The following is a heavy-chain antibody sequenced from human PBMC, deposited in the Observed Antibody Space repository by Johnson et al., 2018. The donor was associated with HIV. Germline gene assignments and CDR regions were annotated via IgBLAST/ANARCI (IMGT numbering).Heavy chain of an antibody. Sequence: VQLVESGGGLVKSGGSLRLSCAASGFTFSSYDMHWVRQATGKGLEWVSAISGSGGSTYYADSVKGRFTISRDNSKNTLYLQMNSLRAADTAVYYCAKWSSSWPDAFDIWGQGTMVTVSS. CDR3: AKWSSSWPDAFDI. V-gene: IGHV3-23*04. D-gene: IGHD6-13*01. CDR1: GFTFSSYD. CDR2: ISGSGGST. J-gene: IGHJ3*02.